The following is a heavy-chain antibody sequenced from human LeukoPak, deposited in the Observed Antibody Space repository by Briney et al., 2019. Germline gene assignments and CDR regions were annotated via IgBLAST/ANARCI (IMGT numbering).Heavy chain of an antibody. CDR3: AKDRWGDGCNEYY. D-gene: IGHD5-24*01. CDR1: GFTFSSYA. V-gene: IGHV3-23*01. J-gene: IGHJ4*02. Sequence: GGSLRLSCAASGFTFSSYAMTWVRQAPGKGLEWVSGISGSGGSTYYADSVKGRFAISRDNSKNTLYLQMNSLRAEDTAVYYCAKDRWGDGCNEYYWGQGTLVTVSS. CDR2: ISGSGGST.